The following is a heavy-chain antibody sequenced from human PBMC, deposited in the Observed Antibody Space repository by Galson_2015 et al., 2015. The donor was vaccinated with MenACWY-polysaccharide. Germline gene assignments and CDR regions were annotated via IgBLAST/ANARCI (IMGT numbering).Heavy chain of an antibody. CDR2: ISGRGGST. CDR1: GFTFSSYA. CDR3: AKGGLAFSSRGMDV. D-gene: IGHD3-3*02. Sequence: SLRLSCAASGFTFSSYAMSWVRQAPGKGLEWVSAISGRGGSTYYADSVKGRFTISRDNSKNTLYLQMNSLRAEDTAVYYCAKGGLAFSSRGMDVWGQGTTVTVSS. J-gene: IGHJ6*02. V-gene: IGHV3-23*01.